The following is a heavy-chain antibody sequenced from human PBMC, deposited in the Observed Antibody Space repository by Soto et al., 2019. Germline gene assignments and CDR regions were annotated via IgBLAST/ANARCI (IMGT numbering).Heavy chain of an antibody. CDR2: IYYSGST. CDR3: ASFTIYNDSSN. D-gene: IGHD3-22*01. Sequence: PSETLSLTCTVSGGSISSYYWSWIRQPPGKGLEWIGYIYYSGSTNYNPSLKSRVTISVDTSKNQFSLKLSSVTAADTAVYYCASFTIYNDSSNWGQGTLVTVSS. J-gene: IGHJ4*02. V-gene: IGHV4-59*01. CDR1: GGSISSYY.